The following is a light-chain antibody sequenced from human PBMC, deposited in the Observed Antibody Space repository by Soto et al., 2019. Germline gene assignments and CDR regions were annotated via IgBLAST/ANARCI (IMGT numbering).Light chain of an antibody. Sequence: DIVLTQSPDSLAVSLGERATINCKSSQSVLHSPNNKNYLAWYQQKAGQPPKLLIYWASTRESGVPDRFSGNGSGTDFTLTISSLQAEDVAVYDGQHYYDTRWTFGQGTKVEI. J-gene: IGKJ1*01. CDR2: WAS. CDR1: QSVLHSPNNKNY. V-gene: IGKV4-1*01. CDR3: QHYYDTRWT.